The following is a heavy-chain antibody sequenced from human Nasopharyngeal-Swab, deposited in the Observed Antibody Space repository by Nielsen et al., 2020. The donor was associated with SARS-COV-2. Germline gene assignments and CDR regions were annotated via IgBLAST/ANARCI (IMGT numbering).Heavy chain of an antibody. CDR3: ARGQVSNYYYMDV. J-gene: IGHJ6*03. V-gene: IGHV3-74*01. D-gene: IGHD6-6*01. CDR2: INSDGRST. CDR1: GFTFSSYW. Sequence: GSLSLSCAASGFTFSSYWMHWVRQAPGKGLVWVSRINSDGRSTNYADSVKGRFTISRDNAKNTLYLQMNSLRAEDTAVYYCARGQVSNYYYMDVWGKGTTVTVSS.